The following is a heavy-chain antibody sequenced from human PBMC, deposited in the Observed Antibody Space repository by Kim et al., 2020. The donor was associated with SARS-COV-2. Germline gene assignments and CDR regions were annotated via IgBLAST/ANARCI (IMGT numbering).Heavy chain of an antibody. V-gene: IGHV3-33*01. CDR2: IWYDGSRQ. D-gene: IGHD2-21*02. J-gene: IGHJ4*02. CDR1: GFTFSSYG. Sequence: GGSLRLSCVASGFTFSSYGMHWVRQAPGKGLEWVGVIWYDGSRQFYADFVNGRFTISRDNSRNTLYLQLNSLRVDDTGVYYCARGDPDFDYWGQGTLVTVSS. CDR3: ARGDPDFDY.